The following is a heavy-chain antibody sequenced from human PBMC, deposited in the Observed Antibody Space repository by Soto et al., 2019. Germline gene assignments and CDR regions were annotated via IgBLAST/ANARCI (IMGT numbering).Heavy chain of an antibody. V-gene: IGHV3-23*01. D-gene: IGHD6-13*01. J-gene: IGHJ4*02. CDR2: VSGRGGNT. CDR3: AKDPPLPNAAVDVPFDY. Sequence: EVHLLESGGGLVQPGGSLRLSCTASGFTFSIYAMSWVRQAPGKGLAWVSSVSGRGGNTYYADSVKGRFTISSDNSKNTLYLQMNSLRGDDTAVYYCAKDPPLPNAAVDVPFDYWGQGTLVTVFS. CDR1: GFTFSIYA.